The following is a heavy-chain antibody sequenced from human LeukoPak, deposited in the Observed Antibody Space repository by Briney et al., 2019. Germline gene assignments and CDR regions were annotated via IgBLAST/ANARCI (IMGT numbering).Heavy chain of an antibody. J-gene: IGHJ4*02. CDR1: GGSFSGYY. CDR3: ARGPLYYYDSSGAYFDY. Sequence: SETLSLTCAAYGGSFSGYYWSWIRQPPGKGLEWIGEINHSGSTNYNPSLKSRVTISVDTSKNQFSLKLSSVTAADTAVYYCARGPLYYYDSSGAYFDYWGQGTLVTVSS. D-gene: IGHD3-22*01. V-gene: IGHV4-34*01. CDR2: INHSGST.